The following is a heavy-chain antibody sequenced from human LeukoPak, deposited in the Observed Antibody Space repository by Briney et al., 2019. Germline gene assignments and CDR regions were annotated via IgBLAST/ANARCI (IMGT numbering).Heavy chain of an antibody. J-gene: IGHJ6*03. V-gene: IGHV4-34*01. CDR3: ARGGYSYGGDMDV. D-gene: IGHD5-18*01. CDR1: GGSFSGYY. Sequence: SETLSLTCAVYGGSFSGYYWSWIRQPPGKGLEWIGEINHSGSTNYNPSLKSRVTISVDTSKNQFSLKLSSVTAADTAVYYCARGGYSYGGDMDVWGKGTTVTVSS. CDR2: INHSGST.